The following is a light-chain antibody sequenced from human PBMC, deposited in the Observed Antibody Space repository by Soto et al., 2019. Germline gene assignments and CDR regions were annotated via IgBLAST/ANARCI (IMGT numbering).Light chain of an antibody. CDR1: QSISSY. Sequence: DIQMTQSPSSLSASVGERVTITCRASQSISSYLNWYQQRPGKAPHLLIYAASSLQSGVPSRFSGSGSGTDFTLTISSLQPEDFASYYCQQSYETPWTFGQGTKVDIK. CDR3: QQSYETPWT. J-gene: IGKJ1*01. V-gene: IGKV1-39*01. CDR2: AAS.